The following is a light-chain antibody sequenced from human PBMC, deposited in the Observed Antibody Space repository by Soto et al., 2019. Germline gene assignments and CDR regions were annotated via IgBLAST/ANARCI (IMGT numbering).Light chain of an antibody. V-gene: IGKV3-15*01. J-gene: IGKJ1*01. CDR1: QSVGGD. CDR3: QQYNNWPET. Sequence: EILMTQSPATLSVSPGERATLSCRASQSVGGDLAWYQQKPGQAPRLLISGASTRASGIPARFSGSGSGTEFTLTISSLQSEDFASYYCQQYNNWPETFGQGTKV. CDR2: GAS.